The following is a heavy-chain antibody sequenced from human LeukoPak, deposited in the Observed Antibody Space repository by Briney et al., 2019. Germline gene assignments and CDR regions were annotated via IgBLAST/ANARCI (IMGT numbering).Heavy chain of an antibody. Sequence: SETLSLTCAVYGGSFSGYYWSWIRQPPGKGLEWIGEINHSGSTNYNPSLKSRVTISVDTSKNQFSLKLSSVTAADTAVYYCARSSGIAVATVDYWGQGTLVTVSS. D-gene: IGHD6-19*01. CDR3: ARSSGIAVATVDY. V-gene: IGHV4-34*01. J-gene: IGHJ4*02. CDR1: GGSFSGYY. CDR2: INHSGST.